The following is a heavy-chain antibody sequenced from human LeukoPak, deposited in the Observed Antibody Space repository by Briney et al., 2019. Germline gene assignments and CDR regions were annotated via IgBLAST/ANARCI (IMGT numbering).Heavy chain of an antibody. V-gene: IGHV1-8*03. CDR3: ARSVAVAGLVDGFDI. J-gene: IGHJ3*02. D-gene: IGHD5/OR15-5a*01. CDR1: GYTLTRHE. Sequence: ASVKVSCKASGYTLTRHEINWVPQATGQGLEWMGWMNPNSGNTGYAQKFQGRVTITRNTSISTAYMELSSLRSEDTAVYYSARSVAVAGLVDGFDIWGQGTMVTVSS. CDR2: MNPNSGNT.